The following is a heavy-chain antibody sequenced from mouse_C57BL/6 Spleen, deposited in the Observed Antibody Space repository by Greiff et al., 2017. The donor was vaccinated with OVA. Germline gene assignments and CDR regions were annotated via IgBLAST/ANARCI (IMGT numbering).Heavy chain of an antibody. CDR2: INPGSGGT. Sequence: VKLMESGAELVRPGTSVKVSCKASGYAFTNYLIEWVKQRPGQGLEWIGVINPGSGGTNYNEKFKGKATLTADKSSSTAYMQLSSLTSEDSAVYFCAFITTVEYAMDYWGQGTSVTVSS. D-gene: IGHD1-1*01. J-gene: IGHJ4*01. CDR3: AFITTVEYAMDY. CDR1: GYAFTNYL. V-gene: IGHV1-54*01.